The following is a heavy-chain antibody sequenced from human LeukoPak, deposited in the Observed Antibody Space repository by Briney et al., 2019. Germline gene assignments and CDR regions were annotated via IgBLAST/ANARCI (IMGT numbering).Heavy chain of an antibody. CDR3: ARRVLTRYFGGD. D-gene: IGHD3-9*01. CDR2: INHSGST. J-gene: IGHJ4*02. V-gene: IGHV4-34*01. CDR1: GGSFSGYY. Sequence: SETLSLTCAVYGGSFSGYYWSWIRQPPGKGLEWIGEINHSGSTNYNPSLKSRVTISVDTSKNQFSLKLSSVTAADTAVYYCARRVLTRYFGGDWGRGTLVTVSS.